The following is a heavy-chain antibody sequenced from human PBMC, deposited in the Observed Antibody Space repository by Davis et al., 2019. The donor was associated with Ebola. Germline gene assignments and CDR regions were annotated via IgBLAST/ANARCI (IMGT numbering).Heavy chain of an antibody. CDR2: ISSSSSYI. Sequence: GESLKISCAASGFTFSSYSMNWVRQAPGKGLEWVSSISSSSSYIYYADSVKGRFTISRDNAKNSLYLQMNSLRAEDTAVYYCARDLGDDFWSGVYGMDVWGQGTTVTVSS. V-gene: IGHV3-21*01. J-gene: IGHJ6*02. D-gene: IGHD3-3*01. CDR1: GFTFSSYS. CDR3: ARDLGDDFWSGVYGMDV.